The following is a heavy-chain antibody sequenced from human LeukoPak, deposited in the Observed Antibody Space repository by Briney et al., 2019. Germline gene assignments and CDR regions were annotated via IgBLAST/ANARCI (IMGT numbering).Heavy chain of an antibody. Sequence: GGSLRLSCAASKFSVSSNYMNWVRQAPGKGLEWVSVIYSGGSTDYADSVKGRFTISRDNSKNTLYLQMNSLRAEDTAVYYCARGQGSRYCTNGVCYWFDPWGQGTLVTVSS. CDR3: ARGQGSRYCTNGVCYWFDP. V-gene: IGHV3-53*01. CDR2: IYSGGST. CDR1: KFSVSSNY. D-gene: IGHD2-8*01. J-gene: IGHJ5*02.